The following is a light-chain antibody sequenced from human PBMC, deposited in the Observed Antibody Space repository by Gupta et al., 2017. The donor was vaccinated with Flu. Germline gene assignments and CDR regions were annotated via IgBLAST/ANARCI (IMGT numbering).Light chain of an antibody. CDR2: GAS. J-gene: IGKJ2*01. Sequence: IMLTQSPGTLSLSPGERATLSCRASQSISSNYLSWYLQKVGQPPKLLISGASTRATGIPDRFSGSGSGTDFTLTVRRLEPEDFAVYYCQQYSYGNSPPYTFGQGTKLEI. V-gene: IGKV3-20*01. CDR1: QSISSNY. CDR3: QQYSYGNSPPYT.